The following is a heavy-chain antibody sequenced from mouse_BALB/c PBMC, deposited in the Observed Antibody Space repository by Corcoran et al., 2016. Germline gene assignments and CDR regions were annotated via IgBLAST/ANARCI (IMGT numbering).Heavy chain of an antibody. CDR3: ARDYCGYWSFDV. CDR1: GYTLTSYG. Sequence: EVQLLQSGPEVEKPGASVKLSCKASGYTLTSYGMHWVKQKPGQGLEWIGYINPYNDGTKYNEKFNGKATLTSDKSSSTAYMELSSLTSEDSAVYYCARDYCGYWSFDVCGAGTTVTVSS. CDR2: INPYNDGT. V-gene: IGHV1S136*01. D-gene: IGHD1-1*01. J-gene: IGHJ1*01.